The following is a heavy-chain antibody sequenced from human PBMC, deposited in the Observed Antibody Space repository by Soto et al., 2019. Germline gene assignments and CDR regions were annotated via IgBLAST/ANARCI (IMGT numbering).Heavy chain of an antibody. V-gene: IGHV2-5*02. CDR2: IYWDDDK. J-gene: IGHJ5*02. D-gene: IGHD5-18*01. CDR1: GFSLSTSGVG. CDR3: AHRPRGYNYGPAWFDP. Sequence: QITLKESGPTLVKPTQTLTLTCTFSGFSLSTSGVGVGWIRQPPGKALEWLALIYWDDDKRYSPSLKSRLTITKDTSKNQVVLTMTNMDPVDTATYYCAHRPRGYNYGPAWFDPWGQGTLVTVSS.